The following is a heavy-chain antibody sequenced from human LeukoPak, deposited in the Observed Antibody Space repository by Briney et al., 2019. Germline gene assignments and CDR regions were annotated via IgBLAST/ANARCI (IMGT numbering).Heavy chain of an antibody. D-gene: IGHD6-13*01. CDR3: AIPQRRYSSSWGNWFDP. Sequence: GASVKVSCKASGGTFSSYAISWVRQAPGQGLEWMGRIIPTFGTANYAQKFQGRVTITADESTSTAYMELSSLRSEDTAVYYCAIPQRRYSSSWGNWFDPWGQGTLVTVSS. CDR1: GGTFSSYA. J-gene: IGHJ5*02. CDR2: IIPTFGTA. V-gene: IGHV1-69*13.